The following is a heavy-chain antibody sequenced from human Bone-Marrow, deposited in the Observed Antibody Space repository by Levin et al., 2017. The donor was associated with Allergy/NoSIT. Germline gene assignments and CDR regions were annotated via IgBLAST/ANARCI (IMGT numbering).Heavy chain of an antibody. CDR1: GDSISAYY. CDR2: VYYTGST. V-gene: IGHV4-59*08. J-gene: IGHJ2*01. D-gene: IGHD4-23*01. Sequence: SQTLSLTCNVSGDSISAYYWSWIRQPPGKGLEWIGYVYYTGSTNYNPSLRRRLTISLDTSKNQFSLKLSSLTAADTAVYFCARQLDGNAFRYFDLWGRGTLVTVSS. CDR3: ARQLDGNAFRYFDL.